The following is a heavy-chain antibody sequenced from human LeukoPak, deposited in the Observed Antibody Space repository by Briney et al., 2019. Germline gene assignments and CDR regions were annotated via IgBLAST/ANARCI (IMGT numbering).Heavy chain of an antibody. V-gene: IGHV1-18*01. Sequence: GASVKVSCKASGYTFASYGISWVRQAPGQGLEWMGWISAYNGNTNYAQKLQGRVTMTTDTSTSTAHMELRSLRSDDTAVYYCARDDGYSGYGETFDYWGQGTLVTVSS. D-gene: IGHD5-12*01. CDR1: GYTFASYG. J-gene: IGHJ4*02. CDR2: ISAYNGNT. CDR3: ARDDGYSGYGETFDY.